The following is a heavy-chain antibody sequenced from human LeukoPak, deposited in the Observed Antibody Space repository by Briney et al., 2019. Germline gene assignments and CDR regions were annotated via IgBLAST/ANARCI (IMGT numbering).Heavy chain of an antibody. CDR1: GFTFDDYA. Sequence: GGSLRLSCAASGFTFDDYAMHRVRQAPGKGLEWVSGISWNSGSIGYADSVKGRFTISRDNAKNSLYLQMNSLRAEDTALYYCAKGAGYSSGWYEYWGQGTLVTVSS. V-gene: IGHV3-9*01. CDR2: ISWNSGSI. CDR3: AKGAGYSSGWYEY. J-gene: IGHJ4*02. D-gene: IGHD6-19*01.